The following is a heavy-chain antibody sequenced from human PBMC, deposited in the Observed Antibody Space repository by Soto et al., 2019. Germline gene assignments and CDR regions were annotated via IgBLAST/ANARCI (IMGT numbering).Heavy chain of an antibody. J-gene: IGHJ6*02. CDR3: AKWPITIFGVVKKYAGNYGMDV. D-gene: IGHD3-3*01. Sequence: PGGSLRLSCAASGFTFSSYAMSWVRQAPGKGLEWVSAISGSGGSTYYADSVKGRFTISRDNSKNTLYLQMNSLRAEDTAVYYCAKWPITIFGVVKKYAGNYGMDVWGQGTTVTVSS. CDR2: ISGSGGST. V-gene: IGHV3-23*01. CDR1: GFTFSSYA.